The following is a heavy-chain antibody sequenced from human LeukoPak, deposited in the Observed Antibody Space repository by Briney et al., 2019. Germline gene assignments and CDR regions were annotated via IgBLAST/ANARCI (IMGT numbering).Heavy chain of an antibody. Sequence: PGGSLRLSCAASGFTLSSYGMHWVRQAPGKGLEWVAFIRYDGSNKYYADSVKGRFTISRDNSKNTLYLQMNSLRAEDTAVYYCGLAPALVYWGQGTLVTVSS. CDR3: GLAPALVY. V-gene: IGHV3-30*02. D-gene: IGHD3-16*02. CDR2: IRYDGSNK. CDR1: GFTLSSYG. J-gene: IGHJ4*02.